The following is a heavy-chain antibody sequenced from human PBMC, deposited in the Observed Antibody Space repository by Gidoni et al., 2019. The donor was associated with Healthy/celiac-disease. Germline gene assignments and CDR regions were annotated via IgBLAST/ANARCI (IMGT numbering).Heavy chain of an antibody. CDR2: ISSSGSTI. Sequence: QVQLVESGGGLVKPGGSLRLSCAASGFTFTDYYMSWIRQAPGKGLEWVSYISSSGSTIYYADSVKSRFTITRDNAKNSLYLQMNSLRAEDTAVYYCARVDHYYDSSGAYYFDYWGQGTLVTVSS. CDR1: GFTFTDYY. V-gene: IGHV3-11*01. CDR3: ARVDHYYDSSGAYYFDY. D-gene: IGHD3-22*01. J-gene: IGHJ4*02.